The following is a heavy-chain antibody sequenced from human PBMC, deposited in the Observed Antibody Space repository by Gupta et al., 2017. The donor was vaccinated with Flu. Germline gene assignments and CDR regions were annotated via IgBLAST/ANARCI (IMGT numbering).Heavy chain of an antibody. CDR1: GFTFDAYA. D-gene: IGHD6-19*01. Sequence: EVQLVESGGGLVQPGRSLRLSCAASGFTFDAYAMHWVRQAPGKGLEWVSGISWNSGTIGYADAVKGRFTISRDNAKNSLYLQMNSLRAEDTALYYCAKDKLGVAAYFDYWGQGPLVTVSS. CDR3: AKDKLGVAAYFDY. V-gene: IGHV3-9*01. CDR2: ISWNSGTI. J-gene: IGHJ4*02.